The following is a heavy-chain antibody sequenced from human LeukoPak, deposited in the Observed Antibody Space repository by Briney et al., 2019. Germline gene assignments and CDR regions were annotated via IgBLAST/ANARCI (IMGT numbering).Heavy chain of an antibody. D-gene: IGHD3-22*01. CDR1: GFTFSSYA. CDR3: ARDLYYYDSSGYHGFDY. CDR2: ISYDGSNK. J-gene: IGHJ4*02. Sequence: PGGSLRLSCAASGFTFSSYAMHWVRQAPGKGLERVAVISYDGSNKYYADSVKGRFTISRDNSKNTLYLQMNSLRAEDTAVYYCARDLYYYDSSGYHGFDYWGQGTLVTVSS. V-gene: IGHV3-30*04.